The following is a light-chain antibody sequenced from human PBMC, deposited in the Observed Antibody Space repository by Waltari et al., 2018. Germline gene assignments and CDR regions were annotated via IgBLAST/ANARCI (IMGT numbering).Light chain of an antibody. Sequence: IQLTQSPLSLSASVGDRVTITCRASQGISSYLAWYQQKAGRAPKLLIYGGSTLPNGVPSRFSGSGFGTDFTLTISSLQPEDLATYYCLQVNSYPFTFGPGTTVDIK. V-gene: IGKV1-9*01. CDR2: GGS. CDR1: QGISSY. CDR3: LQVNSYPFT. J-gene: IGKJ3*01.